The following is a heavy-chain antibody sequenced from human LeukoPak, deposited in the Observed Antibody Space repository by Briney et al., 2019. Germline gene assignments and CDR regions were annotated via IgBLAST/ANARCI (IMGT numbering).Heavy chain of an antibody. CDR3: ARHLGRCSGGSCYSLPTVDY. V-gene: IGHV5-10-1*01. J-gene: IGHJ4*02. CDR2: IDPSDSYT. Sequence: GESLKISCKGSGYSFTSYRISWVRQMPGKGLEWMGRIDPSDSYTKYSPSFQGHVTISADKSISTAYLQWSSLKASDTAMYYCARHLGRCSGGSCYSLPTVDYWGQGTLVTVSS. D-gene: IGHD2-15*01. CDR1: GYSFTSYR.